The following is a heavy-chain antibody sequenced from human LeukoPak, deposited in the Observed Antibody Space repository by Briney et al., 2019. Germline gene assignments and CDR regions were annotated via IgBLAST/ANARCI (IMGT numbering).Heavy chain of an antibody. CDR3: ARERIAVGRGFFDY. J-gene: IGHJ4*02. D-gene: IGHD6-19*01. CDR2: ISSVGSTR. Sequence: GGSLRLSCAASRFTFTNYSMNWVRQAPGKGLEWVSYISSVGSTRHYADSVKGRFTISRDNAKNSLYLQMNSLRAEDTAVYYCARERIAVGRGFFDYWGQGTLVTVSS. CDR1: RFTFTNYS. V-gene: IGHV3-48*04.